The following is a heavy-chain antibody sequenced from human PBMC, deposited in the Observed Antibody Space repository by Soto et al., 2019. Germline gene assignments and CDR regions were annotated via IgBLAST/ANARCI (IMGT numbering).Heavy chain of an antibody. V-gene: IGHV3-74*01. CDR2: ITSDGRGT. CDR1: GFIFSDYW. J-gene: IGHJ6*02. D-gene: IGHD3-16*01. Sequence: LRLSCAASGFIFSDYWMHWVRQAPGKGPLWVSRITSDGRGTVYADSVKGRFTISRDNAKNTLYLQINSLRVEDTGVYYCASAYGMEVWGQGTTGTVS. CDR3: ASAYGMEV.